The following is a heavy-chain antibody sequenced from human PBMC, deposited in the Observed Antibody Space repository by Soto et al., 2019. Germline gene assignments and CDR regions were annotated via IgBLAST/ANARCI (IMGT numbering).Heavy chain of an antibody. Sequence: GASVKGSCKASGYTFTSYGISWGRQAPGQRLERMGWISAYNGNTNYAQKLQGRVTMTTDTSTSTAYMELRSLRSDDTAVYYCAREYTSDYDYIWGSYRHEAFDIWGQGTMVTVSS. CDR3: AREYTSDYDYIWGSYRHEAFDI. D-gene: IGHD3-16*02. V-gene: IGHV1-18*01. CDR2: ISAYNGNT. CDR1: GYTFTSYG. J-gene: IGHJ3*02.